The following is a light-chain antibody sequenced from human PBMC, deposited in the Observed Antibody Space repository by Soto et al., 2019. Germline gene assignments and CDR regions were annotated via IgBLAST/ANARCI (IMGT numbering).Light chain of an antibody. CDR2: KAS. V-gene: IGKV1-5*03. Sequence: DIQLTQSPSTLSASVGDRVTITCRASQTITNLLAWFQQKPGKAPEILIYKASSLQSGVPSRFSGSGSGTEFTPTLSSLQPDDYATYYCLQYYDYRTFGQGTKVDIK. CDR1: QTITNL. J-gene: IGKJ1*01. CDR3: LQYYDYRT.